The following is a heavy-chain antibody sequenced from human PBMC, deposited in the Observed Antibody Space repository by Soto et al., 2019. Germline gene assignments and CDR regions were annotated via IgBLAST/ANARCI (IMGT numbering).Heavy chain of an antibody. D-gene: IGHD5-18*01. CDR3: AHKNVYSYGSYYFYY. CDR2: IYSNDDK. CDR1: GFSLTTTTVG. Sequence: GSGPTLVNPTQTLTLTCTFSGFSLTTTTVGVGWIRQPPGKALEWLALIYSNDDKRYSPSLKSRLTITKDTSRNQVVLTMTNMDPVDTGTYYCAHKNVYSYGSYYFYYWGQGTLVTVSS. V-gene: IGHV2-5*01. J-gene: IGHJ4*02.